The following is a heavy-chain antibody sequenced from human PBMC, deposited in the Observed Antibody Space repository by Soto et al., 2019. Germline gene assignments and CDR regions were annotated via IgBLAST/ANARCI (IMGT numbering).Heavy chain of an antibody. CDR2: IHPSGNT. CDR1: DVSVSSRNW. Sequence: TLSLTSAVSDVSVSSRNWWGRVGQAPGKGLEGIGEIHPSGNTNYNPSLNSRVTMSVDKSKNQFSLKLSSVTAADTAVYFCASSTQYHFDSSGFPTGPHFALDVWGRGKMVTVS. J-gene: IGHJ3*01. V-gene: IGHV4-4*01. CDR3: ASSTQYHFDSSGFPTGPHFALDV. D-gene: IGHD3-22*01.